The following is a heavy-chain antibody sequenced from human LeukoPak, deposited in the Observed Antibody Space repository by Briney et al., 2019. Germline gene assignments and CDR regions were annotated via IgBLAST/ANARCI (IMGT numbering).Heavy chain of an antibody. V-gene: IGHV3-48*01. J-gene: IGHJ6*02. CDR1: GFTFNTYT. CDR2: ISGSSGII. CDR3: ARDRTRYGDYVYYYYGMDV. Sequence: GGSLRLSCAASGFTFNTYTMNWVRQAPGKGLEWVSYISGSSGIIDYADSVRGRFTISRDNAKNSLYLQMNSLRAEDTAVYYCARDRTRYGDYVYYYYGMDVWGQGTTVTVSS. D-gene: IGHD4-17*01.